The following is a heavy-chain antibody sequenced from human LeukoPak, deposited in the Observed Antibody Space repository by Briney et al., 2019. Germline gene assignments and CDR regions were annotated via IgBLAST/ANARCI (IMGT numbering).Heavy chain of an antibody. J-gene: IGHJ4*02. CDR3: ARDSYGGNWSLGF. CDR1: GYTFTAYY. Sequence: ASVKVSCKASGYTFTAYYIHWLRQAPGQGPEWMGWIKPDSGSSHYAQKFQGRVTMTRDTSSNSAYMELSRLTSDDTAVYYCARDSYGGNWSLGFWGQGTLVTVSS. D-gene: IGHD4-23*01. CDR2: IKPDSGSS. V-gene: IGHV1-2*02.